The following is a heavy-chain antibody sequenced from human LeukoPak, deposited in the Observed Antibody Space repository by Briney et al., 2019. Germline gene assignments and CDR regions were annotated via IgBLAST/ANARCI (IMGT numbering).Heavy chain of an antibody. V-gene: IGHV4-38-2*01. CDR1: GYSISSGTY. D-gene: IGHD4-17*01. Sequence: PSETLSLTCAVSGYSISSGTYWGWIRQPPGKGLEWIGSIHHSGATYYKPSLKSRVTMSLDTSKNQFSLRLSSVTAADTAVYYCAREGEYGDYQYWGQGTLVTVSS. CDR3: AREGEYGDYQY. CDR2: IHHSGAT. J-gene: IGHJ4*02.